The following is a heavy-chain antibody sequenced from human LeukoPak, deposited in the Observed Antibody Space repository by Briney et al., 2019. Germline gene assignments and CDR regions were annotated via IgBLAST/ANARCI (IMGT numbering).Heavy chain of an antibody. D-gene: IGHD4-17*01. V-gene: IGHV3-7*03. CDR3: ARDYGDDYAFDI. Sequence: GESLRLSCAASGFTFSSYWMSWVRQAPGKGLGWVANIKQDGTEKNYVDSVKGRFTISRDNAKNSLYLQMNSLRAEDTAVYYCARDYGDDYAFDIWGQGTMVTVSS. CDR1: GFTFSSYW. J-gene: IGHJ3*02. CDR2: IKQDGTEK.